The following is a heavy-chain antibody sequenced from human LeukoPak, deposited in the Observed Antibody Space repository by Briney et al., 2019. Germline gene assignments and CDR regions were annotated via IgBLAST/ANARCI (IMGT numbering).Heavy chain of an antibody. CDR1: GGSFSSSTHF. CDR2: ISYGGSA. V-gene: IGHV4-39*01. J-gene: IGHJ3*02. Sequence: SETPSLTCTVSGGSFSSSTHFWGWIRQPPGKGLEWIGSISYGGSAYYNPSLKSRVTISVDTSKNQFSLKLTSVSAADTAMYYCARRGWTGGYTYAAFDIWGQGTMVTVSS. D-gene: IGHD5-18*01. CDR3: ARRGWTGGYTYAAFDI.